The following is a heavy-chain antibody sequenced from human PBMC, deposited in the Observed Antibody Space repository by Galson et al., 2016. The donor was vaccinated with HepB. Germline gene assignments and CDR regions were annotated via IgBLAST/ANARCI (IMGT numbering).Heavy chain of an antibody. CDR2: IKPDGSEK. CDR1: GFTFSSVW. J-gene: IGHJ1*01. D-gene: IGHD3-22*01. Sequence: SLRLSCATSGFTFSSVWMSWVRQAPGKGLEWVANIKPDGSEKYYVDSLEGRFTISRDSAKNALYLQMNSLRAEDTAVYYCALYYYDSSGFVEYFQQWGQGTRVTVSS. CDR3: ALYYYDSSGFVEYFQQ. V-gene: IGHV3-7*03.